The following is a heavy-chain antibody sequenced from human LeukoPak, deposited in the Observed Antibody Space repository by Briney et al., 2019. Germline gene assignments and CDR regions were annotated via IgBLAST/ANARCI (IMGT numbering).Heavy chain of an antibody. D-gene: IGHD5-24*01. J-gene: IGHJ3*02. Sequence: SETLSLTCTVSGGSISSGGYYWSWIRQPPGKGLEWIGYIYHSGSTYYNPSLKSRVTISVDRSKNQFSLKLSSVTAADTAVYYCARATVEMATIRAFDIWGQGTMVTVSS. CDR2: IYHSGST. V-gene: IGHV4-30-2*01. CDR3: ARATVEMATIRAFDI. CDR1: GGSISSGGYY.